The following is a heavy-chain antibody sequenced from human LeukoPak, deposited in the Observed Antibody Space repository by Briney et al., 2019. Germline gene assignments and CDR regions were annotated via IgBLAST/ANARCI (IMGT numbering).Heavy chain of an antibody. CDR3: ARDTWYSNSWLHAFDI. V-gene: IGHV3-21*01. D-gene: IGHD6-13*01. J-gene: IGHJ3*02. Sequence: PGGSLRLSCAASGFTFSSYSMNWVRQAPGKGLEWVSSISSSSSYIYYADSVKGRFTISRDNAKNSLYLQMDSLRAEDTGLYYCARDTWYSNSWLHAFDIWGRGTMVTVSS. CDR2: ISSSSSYI. CDR1: GFTFSSYS.